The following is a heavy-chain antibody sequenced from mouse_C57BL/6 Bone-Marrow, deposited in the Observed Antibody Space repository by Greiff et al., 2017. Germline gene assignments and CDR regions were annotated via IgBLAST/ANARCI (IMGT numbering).Heavy chain of an antibody. Sequence: QVQLQQSGPELVKPGASVKISCKASGYAFSSSWMNWVKQRPGKGLEWIGRIYPGDGDPNYNGKFKGKATLTADKSSSTAYMQLSSLTSEDSAVYFCARGDYYGSSYENSWGQGTTLTVSS. CDR1: GYAFSSSW. CDR3: ARGDYYGSSYENS. D-gene: IGHD1-1*01. J-gene: IGHJ2*01. CDR2: IYPGDGDP. V-gene: IGHV1-82*01.